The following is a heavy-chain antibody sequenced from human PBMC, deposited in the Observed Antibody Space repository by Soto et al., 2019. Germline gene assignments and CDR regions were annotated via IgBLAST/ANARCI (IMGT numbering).Heavy chain of an antibody. Sequence: GGSVILSSSASGFTFSIYSMSWVRQEPGKGLEWVSAISCSGGSTYYADSVKGRFTISRDNSKNTLYLQMNSLRAEDTAVYYCASLDHGGKKGWFDPWGQGTLVTVSS. CDR3: ASLDHGGKKGWFDP. D-gene: IGHD4-17*01. J-gene: IGHJ5*02. CDR1: GFTFSIYS. CDR2: ISCSGGST. V-gene: IGHV3-23*01.